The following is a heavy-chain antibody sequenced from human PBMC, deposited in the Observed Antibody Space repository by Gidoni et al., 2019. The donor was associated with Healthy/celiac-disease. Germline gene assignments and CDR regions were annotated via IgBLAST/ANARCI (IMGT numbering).Heavy chain of an antibody. D-gene: IGHD3-22*01. CDR1: GFTFSTYR. CDR3: ATDDGYYDSSGYYYAPFDY. V-gene: IGHV3-21*01. J-gene: IGHJ4*02. Sequence: EVQLVESGGGLVKPGGSLRISCAASGFTFSTYRMTWVRQAPGKGLEGVSSISSSSSYIYYADSVKGRFTISRDNAKNSLYLQMNSLRAEDTAVYYCATDDGYYDSSGYYYAPFDYWGQGTLVTVSS. CDR2: ISSSSSYI.